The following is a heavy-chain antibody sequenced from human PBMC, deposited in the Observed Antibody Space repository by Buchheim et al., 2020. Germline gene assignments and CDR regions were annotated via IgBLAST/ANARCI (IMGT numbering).Heavy chain of an antibody. J-gene: IGHJ6*02. CDR1: GGSISSGSYY. V-gene: IGHV4-61*02. CDR2: IYTSGST. D-gene: IGHD3-3*01. CDR3: ARDRVLRFLEWTANYYYYYGMDV. Sequence: QVQLQESGPGLVKPSQTLSLTCTVSGGSISSGSYYWSWIRQPAGKGLEWIGRIYTSGSTNYNPSLKSRVTISVDTSKNQFSLKLSSVTAADTAVYYCARDRVLRFLEWTANYYYYYGMDVWGQGTT.